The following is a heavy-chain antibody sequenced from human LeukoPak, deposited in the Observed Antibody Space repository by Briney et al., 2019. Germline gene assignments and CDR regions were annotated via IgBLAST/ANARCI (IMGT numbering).Heavy chain of an antibody. Sequence: GGSLRLSCAASGFTFSIYWMSWVRQAPGKGLEWVSAISGSGGSTYYADSVKGRFTISRDNSKNTLYLQMNSLRAEDTAVYYCAKDHYGDYVEYFDYWGQGTLVTVSS. CDR2: ISGSGGST. V-gene: IGHV3-23*01. CDR3: AKDHYGDYVEYFDY. D-gene: IGHD4-17*01. CDR1: GFTFSIYW. J-gene: IGHJ4*02.